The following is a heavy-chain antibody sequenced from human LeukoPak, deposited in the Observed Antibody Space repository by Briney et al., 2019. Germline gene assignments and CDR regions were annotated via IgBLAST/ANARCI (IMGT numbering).Heavy chain of an antibody. CDR1: GYSLTTYA. Sequence: ASVKVSCKASGYSLTTYAMHWLRQAPGQSFEWMGWINADNGNTKYSQKFQGRVTITIDTSASTAYMELRSLKSEDMAVYYCARERDYYDRNGYPNNWFDPWGQGTLVTVSS. J-gene: IGHJ5*02. V-gene: IGHV1-3*01. CDR3: ARERDYYDRNGYPNNWFDP. CDR2: INADNGNT. D-gene: IGHD3-22*01.